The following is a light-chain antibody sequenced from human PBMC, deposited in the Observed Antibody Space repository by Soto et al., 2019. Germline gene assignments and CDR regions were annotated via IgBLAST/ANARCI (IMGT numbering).Light chain of an antibody. J-gene: IGKJ1*01. Sequence: EIVLTQSPATLSLSPWEIATLSCRASQTVSSSLAWYQQKPGQAPRLLIYEASNRATGIPARFSGSGSETDFTLTISSLEPEDFAIYYCQQRSKMPLTFGHGTKVDI. CDR1: QTVSSS. CDR2: EAS. V-gene: IGKV3-11*01. CDR3: QQRSKMPLT.